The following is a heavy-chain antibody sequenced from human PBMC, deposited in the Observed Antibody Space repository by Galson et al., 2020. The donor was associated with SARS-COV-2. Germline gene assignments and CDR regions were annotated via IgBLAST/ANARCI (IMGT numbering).Heavy chain of an antibody. CDR2: IYPGDSDT. CDR1: GYSFTSYW. Sequence: GESLKISCKGSGYSFTSYWIGWVRQMPGKGLEWMGIIYPGDSDTRYSPSFQGQVTISADKSISTAYLQWSSLKASDTAMYYCARLDSPYQLRYGYFDYWGQGTLVTVSS. J-gene: IGHJ4*02. V-gene: IGHV5-51*01. CDR3: ARLDSPYQLRYGYFDY. D-gene: IGHD2-2*02.